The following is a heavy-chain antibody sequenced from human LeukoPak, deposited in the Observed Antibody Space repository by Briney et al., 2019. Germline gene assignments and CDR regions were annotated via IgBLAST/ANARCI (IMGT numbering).Heavy chain of an antibody. CDR1: GFTFRSFS. V-gene: IGHV3-21*01. J-gene: IGHJ3*02. D-gene: IGHD2-15*01. Sequence: GGSLRLSCAASGFTFRSFSMNWVRQPPGKGLDWVSSISSSSIYMNYADSMKGRFTISRDNAKNLLYLQMNTLRAEDTAVYYCARVQCSGGRCNDAFDIWGQGTMVTVSS. CDR2: ISSSSIYM. CDR3: ARVQCSGGRCNDAFDI.